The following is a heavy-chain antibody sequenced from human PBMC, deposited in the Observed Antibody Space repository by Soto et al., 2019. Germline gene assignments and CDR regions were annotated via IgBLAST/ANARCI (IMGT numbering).Heavy chain of an antibody. CDR3: ARALHGSGSWASYGMDV. J-gene: IGHJ6*02. D-gene: IGHD3-10*01. CDR1: GGSFSGYY. V-gene: IGHV4-34*01. CDR2: INHSGST. Sequence: QVQLQQWGAGLLKPSETLSLTCAVYGGSFSGYYWSWIRQPPGKGLEWIGEINHSGSTNYNPSLTSRVTISVDTSKNQFSLKLSSVTAADTAVYYCARALHGSGSWASYGMDVWGQGTTVTVSS.